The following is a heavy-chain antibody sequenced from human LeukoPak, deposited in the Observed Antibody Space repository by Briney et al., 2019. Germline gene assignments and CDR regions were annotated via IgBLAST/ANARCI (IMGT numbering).Heavy chain of an antibody. V-gene: IGHV1-69*06. CDR3: VRGHIGVAAHDDAFDI. D-gene: IGHD6-19*01. J-gene: IGHJ3*02. CDR1: GGTFSSYA. Sequence: SVKVSCKASGGTFSSYAISWVRQAPGQGLEWMGGIIPIFGTANYAQKFQGRVTITADKSTSIAYMELSSLRSEDTAVYYCVRGHIGVAAHDDAFDIWGQGTVVTVAS. CDR2: IIPIFGTA.